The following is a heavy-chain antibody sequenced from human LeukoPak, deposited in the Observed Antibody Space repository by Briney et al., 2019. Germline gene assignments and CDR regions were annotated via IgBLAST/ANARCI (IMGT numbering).Heavy chain of an antibody. J-gene: IGHJ5*02. D-gene: IGHD2-21*01. V-gene: IGHV3-7*04. CDR3: ARAYS. CDR1: GFTFSSNW. CDR2: IKEDGSKE. Sequence: GGSVRLSCAASGFTFSSNWMSWVRQAPGKGLEWVANIKEDGSKENYEDSVKGRFTISRDNAKNSLYLQMSSLRAEDTAVYYCARAYSWGQGTRVTVSS.